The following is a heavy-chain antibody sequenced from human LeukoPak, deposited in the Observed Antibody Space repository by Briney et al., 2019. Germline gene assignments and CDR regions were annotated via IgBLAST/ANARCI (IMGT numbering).Heavy chain of an antibody. J-gene: IGHJ3*02. CDR1: GGSISSVNYY. D-gene: IGHD2/OR15-2a*01. Sequence: PSETLSLTCTVSGGSISSVNYYWGWIRQPPGKGLEWIGNIFYSGSTYYNPSLKSRVTIFVDTSKNQFSLRLSSVTAADTAVYYCARHDFFDADAFDIWGQGTMVTVSS. V-gene: IGHV4-39*01. CDR2: IFYSGST. CDR3: ARHDFFDADAFDI.